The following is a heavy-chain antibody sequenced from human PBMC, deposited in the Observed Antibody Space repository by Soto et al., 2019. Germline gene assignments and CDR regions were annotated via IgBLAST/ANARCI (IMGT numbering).Heavy chain of an antibody. J-gene: IGHJ4*02. CDR2: ISAYNGNT. Sequence: ASVKVSCKASGYTFTSYGISWVRQAPGQGLEWVGWISAYNGNTNYAQKLQGRVTMTTDTSTSTAYMELRSLRSDDTAVYYCGRAHLLYFGIGYSKGTCVDYLGQGTLVTVSS. V-gene: IGHV1-18*01. CDR1: GYTFTSYG. D-gene: IGHD2-2*02. CDR3: GRAHLLYFGIGYSKGTCVDY.